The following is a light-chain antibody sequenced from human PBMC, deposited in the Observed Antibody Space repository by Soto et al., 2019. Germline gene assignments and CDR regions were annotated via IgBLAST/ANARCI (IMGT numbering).Light chain of an antibody. Sequence: QSALTQPTSVSGSPGQSITISCTGNHNDIGTYDYVSWYQQHPGRAPRLLIHGVTTRPSGISGRFSASKSGLTASLTISGLQPEGEADYYCSSLTSNRIYVFGPGTKVTVL. CDR2: GVT. CDR3: SSLTSNRIYV. J-gene: IGLJ1*01. CDR1: HNDIGTYDY. V-gene: IGLV2-14*03.